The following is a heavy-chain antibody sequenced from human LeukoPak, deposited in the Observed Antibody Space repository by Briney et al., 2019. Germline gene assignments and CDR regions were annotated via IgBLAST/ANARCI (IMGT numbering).Heavy chain of an antibody. J-gene: IGHJ4*02. CDR3: ARDQYYYDSSGYYRFDY. D-gene: IGHD3-22*01. CDR1: GGSISNYY. V-gene: IGHV4-59*12. CDR2: IYYSGST. Sequence: SETLSLTCTVSGGSISNYYLSWVRQPPGKGLEWIGYIYYSGSTNYNPSLKRRVTISGDTSKNQISLKLRSVTAADTAVYYCARDQYYYDSSGYYRFDYWGQGTLVTVSS.